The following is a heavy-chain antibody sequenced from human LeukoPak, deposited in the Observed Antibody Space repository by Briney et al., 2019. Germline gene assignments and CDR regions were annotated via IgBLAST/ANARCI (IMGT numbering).Heavy chain of an antibody. CDR3: AKGYFDYEGYFQH. D-gene: IGHD3-9*01. V-gene: IGHV3-23*01. CDR2: ISGSGGST. J-gene: IGHJ1*01. Sequence: GGSLRLSCAASGFTFSSYSMNWVRQAPGKGLEWVSAISGSGGSTYYADSVKGRFTISRDNSKNTLYLQMNSLRAEDTAVYYCAKGYFDYEGYFQHWGQGTLVTVSS. CDR1: GFTFSSYS.